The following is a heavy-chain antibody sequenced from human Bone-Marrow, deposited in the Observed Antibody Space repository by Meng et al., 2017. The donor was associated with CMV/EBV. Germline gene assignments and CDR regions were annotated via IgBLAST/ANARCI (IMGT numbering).Heavy chain of an antibody. CDR1: GFTFSSYW. V-gene: IGHV3-74*01. J-gene: IGHJ3*02. CDR2: INSDGSST. Sequence: GESLKISCAASGFTFSSYWMHWVRQAPGKGLVWVSRINSDGSSTSYADSVKGRFTISRDNAKNTLYLQMNSLRAEDTAVYYCARAIVGATLDAFVIWGQGTMVTVSS. CDR3: ARAIVGATLDAFVI. D-gene: IGHD1-26*01.